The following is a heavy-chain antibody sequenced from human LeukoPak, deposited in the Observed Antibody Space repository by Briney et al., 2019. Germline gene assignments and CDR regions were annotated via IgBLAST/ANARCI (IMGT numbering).Heavy chain of an antibody. J-gene: IGHJ5*02. D-gene: IGHD6-13*01. Sequence: SETLSLTCTVSGYSISSGYYWGWIRQPPGKGLEWIGSIYHSGSTYYNPSFKSRVTISVDTSKNQFSLKLSSVTAADTAVYYCARDPHRPIAAAGTERFDPWGQGTLVTVSS. CDR1: GYSISSGYY. CDR2: IYHSGST. V-gene: IGHV4-38-2*02. CDR3: ARDPHRPIAAAGTERFDP.